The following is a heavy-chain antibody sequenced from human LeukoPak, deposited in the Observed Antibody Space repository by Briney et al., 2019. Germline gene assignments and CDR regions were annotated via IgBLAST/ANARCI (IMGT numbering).Heavy chain of an antibody. Sequence: SETLSLTCTVSGGSMNSYYWSWVRQPPGKGLEWIAYIYYLGSTSYSPSLRGRGSISVDTSKNQFSLNLNTVTAADTAVYYCATYYGGAGGRGHWGPGTLVTVSS. CDR2: IYYLGST. J-gene: IGHJ4*02. CDR1: GGSMNSYY. D-gene: IGHD2-21*01. V-gene: IGHV4-59*01. CDR3: ATYYGGAGGRGH.